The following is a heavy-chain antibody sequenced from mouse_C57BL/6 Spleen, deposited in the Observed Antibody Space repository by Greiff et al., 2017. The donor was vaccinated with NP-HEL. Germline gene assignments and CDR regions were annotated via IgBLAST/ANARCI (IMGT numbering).Heavy chain of an antibody. J-gene: IGHJ3*01. CDR1: GFTFSDYY. D-gene: IGHD1-1*02. CDR2: INYDGSST. V-gene: IGHV5-16*01. Sequence: EVMLVESEGGLVQPGSSMKLSCTASGFTFSDYYMAWVRQVPEKGLEWVANINYDGSSTYYLDSLKSRFIISRDNAKNILYLQMSSLKSEDTATYYCARGDYFAYWGQGTLVTVSA. CDR3: ARGDYFAY.